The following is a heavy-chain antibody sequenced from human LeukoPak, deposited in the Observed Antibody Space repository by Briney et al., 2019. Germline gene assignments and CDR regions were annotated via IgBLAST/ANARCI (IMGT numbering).Heavy chain of an antibody. CDR3: ARDDDAYSSGSGFDP. J-gene: IGHJ5*02. CDR1: GFAFTGHN. Sequence: PGGSLRLSCAASGFAFTGHNMNWVRQAPGKGLEWVAYISISSGTIYYADSVKGRFSISRDNAKSSLDLQMNSLRAEDTAVYYCARDDDAYSSGSGFDPWGQGTLVTVSS. D-gene: IGHD6-19*01. V-gene: IGHV3-48*04. CDR2: ISISSGTI.